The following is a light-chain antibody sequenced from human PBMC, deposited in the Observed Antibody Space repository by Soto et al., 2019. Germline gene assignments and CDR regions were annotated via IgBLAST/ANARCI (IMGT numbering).Light chain of an antibody. J-gene: IGLJ1*01. Sequence: QSVLTQPPSVSGAPGQRVTISCTGSSSNIGAGYDVHWYQQLPGTAPKLLICGNNNRPSGVPDRFSGSKSGTSASLAITGLQAEDEADYYCQSYDSSLSGRVFGTGTKLTVL. CDR2: GNN. V-gene: IGLV1-40*01. CDR3: QSYDSSLSGRV. CDR1: SSNIGAGYD.